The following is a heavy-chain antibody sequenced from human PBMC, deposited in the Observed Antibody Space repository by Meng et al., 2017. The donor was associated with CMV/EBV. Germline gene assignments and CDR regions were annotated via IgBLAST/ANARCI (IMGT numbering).Heavy chain of an antibody. D-gene: IGHD6-13*01. Sequence: VPLHEPGPGLVKTSETLSLTCTVSGGSFSSSYWSWIRQPAGKGLEWIGRIYTSGSTNYNPSLKSRVTMSVDTSKNQFSLKLSSVTAADTAVYYCAREMPIAAAGCFDYWGQGTLVTVSS. CDR3: AREMPIAAAGCFDY. J-gene: IGHJ4*02. V-gene: IGHV4-4*07. CDR1: GGSFSSSY. CDR2: IYTSGST.